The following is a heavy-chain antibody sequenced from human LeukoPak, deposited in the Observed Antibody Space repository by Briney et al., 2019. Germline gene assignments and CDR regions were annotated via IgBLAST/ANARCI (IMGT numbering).Heavy chain of an antibody. CDR3: ARLISPGFGESLGWFDP. J-gene: IGHJ5*02. Sequence: GAALNISCKGSGSSFTSYWIGWVRQMPGKGLEWMGIIYPGDSDTRYSPSFQGQVTISADKSISTAYLQWSSLKASDTAMYYWARLISPGFGESLGWFDPWGQGTLVTVSS. D-gene: IGHD3-10*01. CDR1: GSSFTSYW. V-gene: IGHV5-51*01. CDR2: IYPGDSDT.